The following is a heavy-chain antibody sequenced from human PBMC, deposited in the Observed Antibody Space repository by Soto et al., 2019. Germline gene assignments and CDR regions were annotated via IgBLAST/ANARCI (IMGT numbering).Heavy chain of an antibody. CDR3: ARDFES. CDR1: GFTFSTFW. Sequence: EVQLVESGGGLDQPGGSLRLSCEASGFTFSTFWMHWVRQAPGKGLVWVSRINSDGSSTNYADSVKGRGTISRDNAKNMLYLQMNSLRAEDTAVYYCARDFESWGQGTLVTVSS. V-gene: IGHV3-74*01. CDR2: INSDGSST. J-gene: IGHJ4*02.